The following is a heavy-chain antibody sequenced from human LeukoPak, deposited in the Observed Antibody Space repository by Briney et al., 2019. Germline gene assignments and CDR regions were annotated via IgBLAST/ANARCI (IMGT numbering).Heavy chain of an antibody. D-gene: IGHD4-11*01. CDR3: ARADSVDY. Sequence: GGSLRLSCAASGFTFSIYWMSWVRQAPAKGLEWVANIKEDGSEKYYVDSVKGRFTISRDNAKNSLYLQMNSLRAEDTAVYYCARADSVDYWGQGTLVTVSS. J-gene: IGHJ4*02. V-gene: IGHV3-7*01. CDR1: GFTFSIYW. CDR2: IKEDGSEK.